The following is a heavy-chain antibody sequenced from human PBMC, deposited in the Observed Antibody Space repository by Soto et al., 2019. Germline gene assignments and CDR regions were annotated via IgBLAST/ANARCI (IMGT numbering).Heavy chain of an antibody. J-gene: IGHJ3*02. D-gene: IGHD3-22*01. CDR1: GYSFTSYW. V-gene: IGHV5-51*01. CDR2: IYPGDSDT. Sequence: GESLKISCKGSGYSFTSYWIGWVRQMPGKGLEWMGIIYPGDSDTRYSPSFQGQVTISADKSISTAYLQWSSLKASDTAMYYCASTLSYYYDSSEAFDIWGQGNPGHRLL. CDR3: ASTLSYYYDSSEAFDI.